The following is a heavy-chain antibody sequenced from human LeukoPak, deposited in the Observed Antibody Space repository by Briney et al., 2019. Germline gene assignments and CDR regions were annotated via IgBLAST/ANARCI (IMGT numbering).Heavy chain of an antibody. CDR1: GFTFSSSA. D-gene: IGHD1-26*01. J-gene: IGHJ4*02. CDR3: AKDQRWELPHYLDS. V-gene: IGHV3-23*01. CDR2: ISASGGST. Sequence: PGGSLRLSCAASGFTFSSSAMSWVRQVPGKGLEWVSGISASGGSTYYADSVRGRFTISRDNSKNTLYVQMNSLRDGDTAVYYCAKDQRWELPHYLDSWGQGTLVTVSS.